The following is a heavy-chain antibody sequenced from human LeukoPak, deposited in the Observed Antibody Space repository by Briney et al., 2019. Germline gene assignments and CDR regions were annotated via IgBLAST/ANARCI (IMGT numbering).Heavy chain of an antibody. V-gene: IGHV1-69*04. CDR1: GGTFSSYA. CDR3: ARDDSGSYYGDY. J-gene: IGHJ4*02. Sequence: SVKVSCKASGGTFSSYAISWVRQAPGQGLEWMGRIVPIFGIANYAQKFQGRVTITADKSTSTAYMELSSLRSEDTAVYYCARDDSGSYYGDYWGQGTLVTVSS. CDR2: IVPIFGIA. D-gene: IGHD1-26*01.